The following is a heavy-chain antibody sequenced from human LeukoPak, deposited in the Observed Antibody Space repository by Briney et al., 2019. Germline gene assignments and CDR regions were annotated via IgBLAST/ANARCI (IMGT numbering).Heavy chain of an antibody. Sequence: SQTLSLPCAVSGGSISSGSYYWSWIRQPGGKGLEWIGRIYTSGSTNYNPSLKSRVTISVDTSKNQFSLKLSSVTAADTAVYYCARVYFRADFWSGYQMYDYWGQGTLVTVSS. CDR2: IYTSGST. CDR1: GGSISSGSYY. V-gene: IGHV4-61*02. CDR3: ARVYFRADFWSGYQMYDY. D-gene: IGHD3-3*01. J-gene: IGHJ4*02.